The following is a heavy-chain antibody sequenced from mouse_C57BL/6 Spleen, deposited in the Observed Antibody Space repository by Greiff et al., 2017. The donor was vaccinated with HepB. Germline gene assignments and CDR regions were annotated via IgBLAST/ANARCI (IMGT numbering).Heavy chain of an antibody. CDR1: GFTFSSYA. D-gene: IGHD1-1*01. CDR2: ISDGGSYT. V-gene: IGHV5-4*01. J-gene: IGHJ2*01. CDR3: ERDLQYDGSSYVDY. Sequence: EVKLVESGGGLVKPGGSLKLSCAASGFTFSSYAMSWVRQTPEKRLEWVATISDGGSYTYYPDNVKGRFTISRDNAKNNLYLQMSHLKSEDTAMDYCERDLQYDGSSYVDYWGQGTTLTVSS.